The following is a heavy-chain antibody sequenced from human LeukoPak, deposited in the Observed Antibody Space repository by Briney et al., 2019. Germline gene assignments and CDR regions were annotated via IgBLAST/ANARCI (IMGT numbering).Heavy chain of an antibody. D-gene: IGHD6-13*01. Sequence: GGSLRLSCAASGFTFSSYWMSWVRQAPGKGLEWVANIKQDGSEKYYVDSVKGRFTVSRDNAKNSLYLQMNSLRAEDTAVYYCARVSRIAAASPFAYWGQGTLVTVSS. CDR3: ARVSRIAAASPFAY. CDR2: IKQDGSEK. J-gene: IGHJ4*02. CDR1: GFTFSSYW. V-gene: IGHV3-7*01.